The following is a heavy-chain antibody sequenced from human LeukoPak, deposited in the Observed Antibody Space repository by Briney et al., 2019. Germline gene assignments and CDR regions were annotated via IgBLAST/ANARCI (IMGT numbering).Heavy chain of an antibody. J-gene: IGHJ4*02. CDR1: GYSFTSYW. CDR3: ARLPVNAYFDY. V-gene: IGHV5-51*01. Sequence: GESLKISCKGSGYSFTSYWIGWVRQMPGKGLEWMGLIYPGDSDTRYSPSFQGQVTISADRSISTAYLQWSSLEASDTAFYYCARLPVNAYFDYWGQGTLVTVSS. CDR2: IYPGDSDT.